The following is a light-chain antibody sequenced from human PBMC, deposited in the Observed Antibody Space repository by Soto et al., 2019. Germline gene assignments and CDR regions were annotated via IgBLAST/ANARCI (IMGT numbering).Light chain of an antibody. CDR3: QQYYNSPRT. Sequence: DIVMTQSPDSLAVSLGERATINCKSSQSVLYSSNNKNYFAWYQQKPGQPPKLLIYWASTRESGVPDRFSGSGSGTDFTLTISRLQAEDVAVFYCQQYYNSPRTFGGGTKVEIK. J-gene: IGKJ4*01. CDR2: WAS. CDR1: QSVLYSSNNKNY. V-gene: IGKV4-1*01.